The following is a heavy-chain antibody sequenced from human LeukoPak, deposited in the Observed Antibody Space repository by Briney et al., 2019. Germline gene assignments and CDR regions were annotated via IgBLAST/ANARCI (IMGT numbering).Heavy chain of an antibody. J-gene: IGHJ5*02. CDR3: AREVTIFGEVIYGWFDP. V-gene: IGHV4-4*07. CDR2: IYSSGST. D-gene: IGHD3-3*01. Sequence: SETLSLTCTVPGGSISSYYWSWIRQPAGKGLEWIGRIYSSGSTNYNPSLKSRVNLSEDTSKNQFSLRLSSVTAADTAVYYCAREVTIFGEVIYGWFDPWGQGTLVTVSS. CDR1: GGSISSYY.